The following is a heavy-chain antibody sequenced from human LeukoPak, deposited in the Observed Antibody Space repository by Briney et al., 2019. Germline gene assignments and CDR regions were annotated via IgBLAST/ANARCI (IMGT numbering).Heavy chain of an antibody. Sequence: GGSLRLSCAASGFTFSNYWMSWVRQAPGKGLEWVANIKQDGSQIYYLDSMKGRFTISRDNPKNSLYLQMNSLRAEDSAVYYCARIGYSSSSMDYWGLGTLVTVSS. V-gene: IGHV3-7*01. CDR1: GFTFSNYW. CDR3: ARIGYSSSSMDY. J-gene: IGHJ4*02. CDR2: IKQDGSQI. D-gene: IGHD6-6*01.